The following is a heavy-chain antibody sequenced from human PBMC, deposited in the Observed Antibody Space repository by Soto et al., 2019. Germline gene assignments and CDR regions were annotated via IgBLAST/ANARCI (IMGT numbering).Heavy chain of an antibody. CDR1: GSTFSSYE. CDR2: ISSSGSTI. V-gene: IGHV3-48*03. D-gene: IGHD5-18*01. CDR3: ARDSRGYSYGATYYYYGMDV. Sequence: EVQLVESGGGLVQPGGSLRLSCAASGSTFSSYEMNWVRQAPGKGLEWVSYISSSGSTIYYADSVKGRFTISRDNAKNSLYLQMNSLRAEDTAVYYCARDSRGYSYGATYYYYGMDVWGQGTTVTVSS. J-gene: IGHJ6*02.